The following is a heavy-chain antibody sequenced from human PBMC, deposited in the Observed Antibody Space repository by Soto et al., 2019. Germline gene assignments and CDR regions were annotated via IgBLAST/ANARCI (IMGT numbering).Heavy chain of an antibody. CDR1: VFTVNRYG. D-gene: IGHD1-26*01. CDR3: VRGSKYYYPWSRIFDF. J-gene: IGHJ4*02. V-gene: IGHV3-23*01. Sequence: HPEGYLILACAACVFTVNRYGMSWVRQAPEKGLEWVSAISASGNNTYYADSVPGRFTISRDSSNNTLYLQMSGLRAEESAIYFCVRGSKYYYPWSRIFDFWGRGTVVTVSS. CDR2: ISASGNNT.